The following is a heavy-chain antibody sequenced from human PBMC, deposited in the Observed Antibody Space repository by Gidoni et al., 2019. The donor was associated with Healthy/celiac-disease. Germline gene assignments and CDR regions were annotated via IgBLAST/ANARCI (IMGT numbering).Heavy chain of an antibody. J-gene: IGHJ4*02. CDR3: ARQSYYDSSGYSADFDY. CDR1: GFTFSSYA. Sequence: QVQLVESGGGVVQPGRSLRLSCAASGFTFSSYAMNWVRQAPGKGREWVAVISYDGSNKYYADSVKGRFTISRDNSKNTLYLQMNSLRAEDTAVYYCARQSYYDSSGYSADFDYWGQGTLVTVSS. V-gene: IGHV3-30-3*01. CDR2: ISYDGSNK. D-gene: IGHD3-22*01.